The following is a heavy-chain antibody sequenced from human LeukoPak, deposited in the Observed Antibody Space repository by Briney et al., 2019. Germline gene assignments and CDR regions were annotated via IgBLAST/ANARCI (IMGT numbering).Heavy chain of an antibody. CDR2: ISSSSSTI. D-gene: IGHD4-17*01. CDR3: ARDRSPARPDHNSDTVTTGY. Sequence: PGGSLRLSCAASGFTFSSYSMNWVRQAPGKGLEWVSYISSSSSTIYYADSVKGRFTISRDNAKNSLYLQMNSLRAEDTAVYYCARDRSPARPDHNSDTVTTGYWGQGTLVTVSS. J-gene: IGHJ4*02. CDR1: GFTFSSYS. V-gene: IGHV3-48*01.